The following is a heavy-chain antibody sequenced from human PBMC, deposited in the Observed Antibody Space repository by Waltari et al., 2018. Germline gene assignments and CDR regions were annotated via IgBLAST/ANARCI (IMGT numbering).Heavy chain of an antibody. V-gene: IGHV3-74*01. J-gene: IGHJ4*02. CDR1: GFAFSDYW. CDR2: VKPDGTTK. Sequence: EVQVVESGGGLVQPGESLTHSCRVSGFAFSDYWMHWVRQVPGKGLEWVSGVKPDGTTKNYADSVRGRCTISRDNARNTVHLQLNSLRVEDTAVYYCGTLEDVASWGRGALVTVSS. D-gene: IGHD3-16*01. CDR3: GTLEDVAS.